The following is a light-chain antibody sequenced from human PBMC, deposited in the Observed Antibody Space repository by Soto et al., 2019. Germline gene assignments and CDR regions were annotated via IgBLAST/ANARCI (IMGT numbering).Light chain of an antibody. CDR1: QTVNSDY. J-gene: IGKJ1*01. Sequence: EIVLTQSPGTLSLSPGETATLSCRASQTVNSDYLAWFQQRPGQAPRLLIFATSRRATDIPDRFSGSGSGTDFTLAIRRLEPEDFAVYYCHQFGYSPRTFGQGTK. V-gene: IGKV3-20*01. CDR2: ATS. CDR3: HQFGYSPRT.